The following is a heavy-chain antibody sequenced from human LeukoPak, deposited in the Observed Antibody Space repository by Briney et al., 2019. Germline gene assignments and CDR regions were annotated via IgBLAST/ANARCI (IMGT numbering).Heavy chain of an antibody. V-gene: IGHV3-9*01. CDR1: GFNFGDYA. J-gene: IGHJ4*02. CDR3: AAKIEGSESFDY. CDR2: ISKDSGTI. Sequence: GGSLRLSCAASGFNFGDYAMHWVRQVPGKGLEWVSGISKDSGTIVYADSVKGRFAISRDNAKNSLYLQMGSLRTEDTALYHCAAKIEGSESFDYWGQGTLVTVSA.